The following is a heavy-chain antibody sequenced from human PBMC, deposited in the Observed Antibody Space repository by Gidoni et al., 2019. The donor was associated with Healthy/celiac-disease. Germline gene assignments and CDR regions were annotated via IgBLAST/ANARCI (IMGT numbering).Heavy chain of an antibody. CDR3: AKDTTPTYYDFWSGYSPLDY. D-gene: IGHD3-3*01. CDR2: ISGSGGST. Sequence: EVQLLESGGGLVQPGGSLRLSCAASGFTFSSYAMSWVRQAPGKGLEWVSAISGSGGSTYYADSVKGRFTISRDNSKNTLYLQMNSLRAEDTAVYYCAKDTTPTYYDFWSGYSPLDYWGQGTLVTVSS. J-gene: IGHJ4*02. V-gene: IGHV3-23*01. CDR1: GFTFSSYA.